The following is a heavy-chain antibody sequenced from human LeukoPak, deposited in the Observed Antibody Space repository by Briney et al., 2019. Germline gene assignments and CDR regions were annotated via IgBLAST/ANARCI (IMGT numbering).Heavy chain of an antibody. CDR1: GGSISSYY. CDR2: IYTSGST. D-gene: IGHD4-23*01. V-gene: IGHV4-4*08. CDR3: ARDGPYGGNYNY. J-gene: IGHJ4*02. Sequence: PSETLSLTCTVSGGSISSYYWSWIRQPPGKGLEWIGRIYTSGSTNYNPSLKSRVTISVDMSKNQFSLKLSSVTAADTAVYYCARDGPYGGNYNYWGQGTLVTVSS.